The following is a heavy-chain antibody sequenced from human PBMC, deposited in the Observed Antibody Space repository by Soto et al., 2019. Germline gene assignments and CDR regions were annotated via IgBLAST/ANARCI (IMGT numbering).Heavy chain of an antibody. V-gene: IGHV3-23*01. CDR2: LSGSGTST. Sequence: PWGSLRLSCAASGFSFVNYAMNWVRQAPGKGLEWVSGLSGSGTSTYYADSVKGRFTIPRDNSRDTLFLQTNSLTADDTAVYCCAKATTNGGWFNPFDSWGQGALVTVSS. J-gene: IGHJ4*02. CDR1: GFSFVNYA. CDR3: AKATTNGGWFNPFDS. D-gene: IGHD6-19*01.